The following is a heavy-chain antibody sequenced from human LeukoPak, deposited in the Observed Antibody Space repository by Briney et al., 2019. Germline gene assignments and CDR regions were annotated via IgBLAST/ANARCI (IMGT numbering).Heavy chain of an antibody. D-gene: IGHD5-24*01. CDR2: INPKSGAT. CDR1: GYTFSDYY. CDR3: AREKYDSELPDY. J-gene: IGHJ4*02. Sequence: ASVKVSCKASGYTFSDYYMHWLRQAPGQGLEWMGWINPKSGATNSAQKFQGRVTMTRDASISTVYMELSRLTSDDTAVYYCAREKYDSELPDYWGQGTLVTVSS. V-gene: IGHV1-2*02.